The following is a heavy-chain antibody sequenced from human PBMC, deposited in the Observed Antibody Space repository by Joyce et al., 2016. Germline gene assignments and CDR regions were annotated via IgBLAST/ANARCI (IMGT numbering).Heavy chain of an antibody. D-gene: IGHD3-22*01. CDR3: ARPGDSTGYYYAR. J-gene: IGHJ4*02. CDR1: GGSISSSSYY. V-gene: IGHV4-39*01. Sequence: QLQLQESGPGLVKPSETLSLTCSVSGGSISSSSYYWGWISQPPGKGLEWIGSIYYSGSTYYNPSVRSRVTISVDTSKNQFSLKLASVTAADTAIYYCARPGDSTGYYYARWGQGTLVTVSS. CDR2: IYYSGST.